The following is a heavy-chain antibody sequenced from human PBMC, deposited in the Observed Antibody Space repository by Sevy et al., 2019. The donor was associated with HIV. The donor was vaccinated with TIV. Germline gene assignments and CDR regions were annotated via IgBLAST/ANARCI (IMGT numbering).Heavy chain of an antibody. CDR1: GYTLSQIS. V-gene: IGHV1-24*01. J-gene: IGHJ4*02. Sequence: ASVKVSCKVSGYTLSQISMHWVRQAPGKGLEWMGSFDPEDGEKIYAQKFQARVTMTEDTSTDTAYMELGSLRFDDTAVYYCATTKDYYDSSGSPFDSWGQGTLVTVSS. D-gene: IGHD3-22*01. CDR3: ATTKDYYDSSGSPFDS. CDR2: FDPEDGEK.